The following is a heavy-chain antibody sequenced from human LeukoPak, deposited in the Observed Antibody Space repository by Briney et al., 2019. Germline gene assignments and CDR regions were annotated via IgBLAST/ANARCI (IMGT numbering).Heavy chain of an antibody. CDR3: TSWGDTTAEYFQR. D-gene: IGHD2-21*02. Sequence: GGSLRLSCAASGFSVSNNYMSWVRQAPGKGLEWVAHINPDGRDTYYVDSVKGRFTISRDNAQNSMYLQMNSLRVEDTAVYYCTSWGDTTAEYFQRWGQGTLVTVSS. CDR1: GFSVSNNY. CDR2: INPDGRDT. J-gene: IGHJ1*01. V-gene: IGHV3-7*01.